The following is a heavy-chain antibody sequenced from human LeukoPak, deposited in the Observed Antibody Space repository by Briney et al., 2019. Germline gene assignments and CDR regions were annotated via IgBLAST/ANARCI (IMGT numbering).Heavy chain of an antibody. V-gene: IGHV3-7*01. D-gene: IGHD6-19*01. CDR1: GFTFSSYW. CDR3: ARAKLSYSSGPPHLYGMDV. J-gene: IGHJ6*02. Sequence: PGGSLRLSCAASGFTFSSYWMSWVRQAPGKGLEWVANIKQDGSEKYYVDSVKGRFTISRDNAKNSLYLQMNSLRAEDTAVYYCARAKLSYSSGPPHLYGMDVWGQGTTVTVSS. CDR2: IKQDGSEK.